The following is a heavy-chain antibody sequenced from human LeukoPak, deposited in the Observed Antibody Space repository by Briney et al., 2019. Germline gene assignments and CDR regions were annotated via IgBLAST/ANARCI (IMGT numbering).Heavy chain of an antibody. CDR1: GFTFDDYA. J-gene: IGHJ4*02. D-gene: IGHD6-13*01. Sequence: PGGSLRLSCAASGFTFDDYAMHWVRQAPGKGLEWVSGINWNSGSIGYADSVKGRFTISRDNAKNSLYLQVNSLRAEDTAVYYCARELGTIGGAAAFYDYWGQGTLVTVSS. CDR3: ARELGTIGGAAAFYDY. CDR2: INWNSGSI. V-gene: IGHV3-9*01.